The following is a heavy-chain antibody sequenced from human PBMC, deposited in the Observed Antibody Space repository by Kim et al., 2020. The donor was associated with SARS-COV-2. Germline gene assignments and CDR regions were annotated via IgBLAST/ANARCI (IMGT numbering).Heavy chain of an antibody. D-gene: IGHD2-15*01. Sequence: SVKVSCKASGGTFSSYAISWVRQAPGQGLEWMGRIIPILGIANYAQKFQGRVTITADKSTSTAYMELSSLRSEDTAVYYCARGLRDCSGGSCYENSYYFDYWGQGTLVTVSS. J-gene: IGHJ4*02. CDR3: ARGLRDCSGGSCYENSYYFDY. V-gene: IGHV1-69*04. CDR2: IIPILGIA. CDR1: GGTFSSYA.